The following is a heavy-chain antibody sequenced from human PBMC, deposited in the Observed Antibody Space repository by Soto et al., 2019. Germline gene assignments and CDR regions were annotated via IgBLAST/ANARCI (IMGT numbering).Heavy chain of an antibody. V-gene: IGHV3-15*01. CDR2: AKSAAEGGTT. CDR3: TTEYNRNFYGDF. CDR1: GFTFTKAS. J-gene: IGHJ4*02. Sequence: EVQLVESVGGLLKPGGSLRLSCATTGFTFTKASMNLIRQVPGKGLQWVGRAKSAAEGGTTDYAAPVKGRFTVSRDDSKSTVYLQMNSLKAEDTGVYYCTTEYNRNFYGDFWGQGTLVTVSS. D-gene: IGHD1-7*01.